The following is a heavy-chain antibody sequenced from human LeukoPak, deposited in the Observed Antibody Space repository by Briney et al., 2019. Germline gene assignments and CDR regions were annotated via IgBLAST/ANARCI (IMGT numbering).Heavy chain of an antibody. J-gene: IGHJ3*02. V-gene: IGHV3-30*04. CDR3: AGALRKIVVATNAFDI. Sequence: GGSLRLPCAASGFTFSSYAMHWVRQAPGKGLEWVAVISYDGSNKYYADSVKGRFTISRDNSKNTLYLQMNSLRAEDTAVYYCAGALRKIVVATNAFDIWGQGTMVTVSS. CDR1: GFTFSSYA. D-gene: IGHD3-22*01. CDR2: ISYDGSNK.